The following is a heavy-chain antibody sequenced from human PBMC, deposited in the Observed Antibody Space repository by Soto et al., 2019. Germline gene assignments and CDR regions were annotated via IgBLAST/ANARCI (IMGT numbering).Heavy chain of an antibody. CDR3: ARQRRTAARTLGSPNWFYI. CDR2: IYPGESCT. Sequence: GESLKISCTGSGYSFTSYWIGGVRQMPGKGLEWMGIIYPGESCTRYGPSFQGPRTISADKYISTAYLQWSSLKASDTAMYYRARQRRTAARTLGSPNWFYIWGQGSMVSVCS. J-gene: IGHJ5*02. CDR1: GYSFTSYW. V-gene: IGHV5-51*01. D-gene: IGHD6-13*01.